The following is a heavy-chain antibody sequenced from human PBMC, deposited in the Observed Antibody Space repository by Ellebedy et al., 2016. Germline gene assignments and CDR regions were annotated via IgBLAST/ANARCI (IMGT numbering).Heavy chain of an antibody. V-gene: IGHV1-2*02. CDR2: INPNSGGT. J-gene: IGHJ4*02. CDR3: ARAPQWELRTIPYY. Sequence: ASVKVSXKASGYTFTGYYMHWVRQAPGQGLEWMGWINPNSGGTNYAQKFQGRVTMTRDTSISTAYMELSRLRSDDTAVYYCARAPQWELRTIPYYWGQGTLVTVSS. D-gene: IGHD1-26*01. CDR1: GYTFTGYY.